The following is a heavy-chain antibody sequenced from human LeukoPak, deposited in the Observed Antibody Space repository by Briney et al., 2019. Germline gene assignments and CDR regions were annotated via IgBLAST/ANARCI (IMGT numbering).Heavy chain of an antibody. CDR1: GFTFSSYS. CDR3: ARPTQDSSGYYMTYYYYYGMDV. J-gene: IGHJ6*02. D-gene: IGHD3-22*01. CDR2: ISSSSSYI. Sequence: PGGSLRLSCAASGFTFSSYSMNWVRQAPGKGLEWVSSISSSSSYIYYADSVKGRFTIPRDNAKNSLYLQMNSLRAEDTAVYYCARPTQDSSGYYMTYYYYYGMDVWGQGTTVTVSS. V-gene: IGHV3-21*01.